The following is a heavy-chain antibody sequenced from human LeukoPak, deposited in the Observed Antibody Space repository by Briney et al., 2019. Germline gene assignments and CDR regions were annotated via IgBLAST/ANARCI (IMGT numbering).Heavy chain of an antibody. CDR3: ARVVGGNYYGSETDDY. CDR2: LNPNSGGT. J-gene: IGHJ4*02. V-gene: IGHV1-2*02. Sequence: GASVKVSCKASGYTLTGYYMHWVRQAPGQGLEWMRCLNPNSGGTNYAQKFQGRVTMTRDTSISTAYMELSRLRSDDTAVYYCARVVGGNYYGSETDDYWGQGTLVTVSS. D-gene: IGHD3-10*01. CDR1: GYTLTGYY.